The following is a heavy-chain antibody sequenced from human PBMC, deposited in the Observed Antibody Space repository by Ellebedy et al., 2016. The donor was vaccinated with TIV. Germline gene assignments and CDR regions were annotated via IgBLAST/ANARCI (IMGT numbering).Heavy chain of an antibody. V-gene: IGHV3-23*01. D-gene: IGHD3-10*01. CDR3: AKNSGSSDYQVLDV. CDR2: ISGSGNNT. J-gene: IGHJ6*02. Sequence: GGSLRLSCAASGFTFSSNAMSWVRQAQGKGLAWVSVISGSGNNTYYGGSVKGRFTISRATSKSTLYLKMNSLRADDTAIYYCAKNSGSSDYQVLDVWGQGTTVTVSS. CDR1: GFTFSSNA.